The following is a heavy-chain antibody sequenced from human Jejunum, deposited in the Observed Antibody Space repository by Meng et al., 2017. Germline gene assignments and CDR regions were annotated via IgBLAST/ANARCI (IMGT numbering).Heavy chain of an antibody. CDR2: LTTTTA. CDR1: GFTFSDYS. J-gene: IGHJ1*01. CDR3: AKDRNPDGLWPIGY. V-gene: IGHV3-23*01. D-gene: IGHD2-21*01. Sequence: GGSLRLSCAASGFTFSDYSLSWVRQAPGKGLEWVSSLTTTTAYYAETVKGRFTISRDNSRRTLYLQVNSLRAGDTAIYYCAKDRNPDGLWPIGYWGQGTGVTVSS.